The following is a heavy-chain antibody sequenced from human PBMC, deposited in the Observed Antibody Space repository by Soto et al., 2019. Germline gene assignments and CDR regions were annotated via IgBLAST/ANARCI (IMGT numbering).Heavy chain of an antibody. Sequence: QLQLQESGPGLLQPSQTLSLTCVVSGGSIPSVGYSWTWIRQPPGKGLEWIGYIHHGGGTSYNPALQSRGTISIDRPRSQFSLNLNSVTAADTAVYYCAGLTGYPAYWGQGTLVTVFS. J-gene: IGHJ4*02. CDR1: GGSIPSVGYS. CDR2: IHHGGGT. V-gene: IGHV4-30-2*01. D-gene: IGHD7-27*01. CDR3: AGLTGYPAY.